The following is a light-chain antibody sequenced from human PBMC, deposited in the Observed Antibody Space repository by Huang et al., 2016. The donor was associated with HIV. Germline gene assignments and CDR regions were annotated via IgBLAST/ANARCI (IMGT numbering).Light chain of an antibody. CDR1: QSISTY. V-gene: IGKV1-39*01. CDR2: ATS. CDR3: QQSYTTPLT. Sequence: DIQMIQSPSSLSASVGDRLTITCRASQSISTYLNWYQQRPGGAPDLLIYATSILQTGGPSRFSGSGSGTDFTLTISSLQPEDFATYYCQQSYTTPLTFGGGTRVEIK. J-gene: IGKJ4*01.